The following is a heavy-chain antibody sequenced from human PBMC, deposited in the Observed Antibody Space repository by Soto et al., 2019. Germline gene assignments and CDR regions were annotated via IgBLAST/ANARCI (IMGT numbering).Heavy chain of an antibody. CDR1: GFTFNSYG. CDR3: AKKTDGSVYQNPDH. V-gene: IGHV3-30*18. D-gene: IGHD3-3*01. CDR2: ISSDGSNI. J-gene: IGHJ4*02. Sequence: QVQLVESGGGVVQPGRSLRLSCVASGFTFNSYGMHWVRQAPGKGLEWVAVISSDGSNIYYADSVRGRFTISRDNSQNTLFLQMSSLRAEDTAVYYCAKKTDGSVYQNPDHWGQGTLVTVSS.